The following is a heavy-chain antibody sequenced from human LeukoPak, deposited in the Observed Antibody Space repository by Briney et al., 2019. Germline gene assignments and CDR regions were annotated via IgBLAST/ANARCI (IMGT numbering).Heavy chain of an antibody. CDR3: ARGARNAGYSSGWFVVGFDP. V-gene: IGHV4-39*07. Sequence: PSETLSLTCTVSGGSISSSSYYWGWIRQPPGKGLEWIGSIYYSGSTYYNPSLKSRVTISVDTSKNQFSLKLSSVTAADTAVYYCARGARNAGYSSGWFVVGFDPWGQGTLVTVSS. CDR1: GGSISSSSYY. D-gene: IGHD6-19*01. CDR2: IYYSGST. J-gene: IGHJ5*02.